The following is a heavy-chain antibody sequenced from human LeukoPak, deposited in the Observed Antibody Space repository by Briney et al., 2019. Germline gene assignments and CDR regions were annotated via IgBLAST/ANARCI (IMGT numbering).Heavy chain of an antibody. CDR1: GFTFSSYA. V-gene: IGHV3-23*01. D-gene: IGHD4-17*01. J-gene: IGHJ3*02. Sequence: PGGSLRLSCAASGFTFSSYAMSWVRQAPGKGLEWVSAISGSGGGTYYADSVKGRFTISRDNPKNTLYLQMNSLRAEDTAVYYCARRHPSRHGDRRDAFDIWGQGTMVTVSS. CDR2: ISGSGGGT. CDR3: ARRHPSRHGDRRDAFDI.